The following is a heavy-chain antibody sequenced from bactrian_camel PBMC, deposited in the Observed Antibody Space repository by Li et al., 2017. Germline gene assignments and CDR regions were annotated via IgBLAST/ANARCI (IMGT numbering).Heavy chain of an antibody. J-gene: IGHJ4*01. V-gene: IGHV3S36*01. D-gene: IGHD7*01. CDR3: AAAPTYATGDCPSTYYEYPY. Sequence: VQLVESGGGLVQPGRGLRLSCAASGFTFGDYAMIWVRQAPGKGLEWVSYINSGARSTFYADSVKGRFTISRDNAKNTLYLQMNSLKIVDTAMYICAAAPTYATGDCPSTYYEYPYRGQGTQVTVS. CDR1: GFTFGDYA. CDR2: INSGARST.